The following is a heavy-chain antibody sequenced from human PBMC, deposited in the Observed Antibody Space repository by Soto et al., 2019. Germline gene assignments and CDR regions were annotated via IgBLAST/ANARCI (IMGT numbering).Heavy chain of an antibody. V-gene: IGHV3-48*01. J-gene: IGHJ4*02. CDR3: ARDDYDGGWN. Sequence: GGSLRLSCAASGFTFSSHSINWVRQAPGKGLEWVSYISGSGATKYYADSVKGRFTISRDNARNSLYLQMNSLRAEDTAVYYCARDDYDGGWNWGQGTLVTVSS. D-gene: IGHD6-19*01. CDR1: GFTFSSHS. CDR2: ISGSGATK.